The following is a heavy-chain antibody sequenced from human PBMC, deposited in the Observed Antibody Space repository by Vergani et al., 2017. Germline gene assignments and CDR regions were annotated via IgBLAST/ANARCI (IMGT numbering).Heavy chain of an antibody. V-gene: IGHV1-2*02. CDR3: ARPILVRGVIIMLGL. J-gene: IGHJ4*02. CDR1: GYTFTGYY. Sequence: QVQLVQSGAEVKKPGASVKVSCKASGYTFTGYYMHWVRQAPGQGLGWMGWINPNSGGTNYAQKFQGRVTMTRDTSISTAYMELSRLRSDDTAVYYCARPILVRGVIIMLGLWGQGTLVTVSS. CDR2: INPNSGGT. D-gene: IGHD3-10*01.